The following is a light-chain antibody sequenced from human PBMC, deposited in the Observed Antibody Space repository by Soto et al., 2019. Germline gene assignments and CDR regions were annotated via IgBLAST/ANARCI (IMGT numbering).Light chain of an antibody. CDR3: QSYASSLSGSL. V-gene: IGLV1-40*01. CDR1: SSNIGAGYD. CDR2: GNS. Sequence: QSVLTQPPSVSGAPGQRVTISCTGSSSNIGAGYDVHWYQQLPGTAPKHLIYGNSNRPSGVPDRFSGSKSGTSASLAITGLQAEDEADYYCQSYASSLSGSLFGGGTKLTVL. J-gene: IGLJ2*01.